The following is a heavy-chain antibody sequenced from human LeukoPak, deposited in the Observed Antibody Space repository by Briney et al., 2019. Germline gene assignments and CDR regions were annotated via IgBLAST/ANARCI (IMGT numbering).Heavy chain of an antibody. CDR1: GVSISSSNSY. CDR2: IYHSGST. J-gene: IGHJ6*03. Sequence: SETLSLTCTVSGVSISSSNSYWGWIRQPPGKGLEWIGSIYHSGSTYYNPSLKSRVTISVDTSKNQFSLKLSSVTAADTAVYYCARDLDQTSYYYYYYMDVWGKGTTVTVSS. CDR3: ARDLDQTSYYYYYYMDV. V-gene: IGHV4-39*07. D-gene: IGHD1/OR15-1a*01.